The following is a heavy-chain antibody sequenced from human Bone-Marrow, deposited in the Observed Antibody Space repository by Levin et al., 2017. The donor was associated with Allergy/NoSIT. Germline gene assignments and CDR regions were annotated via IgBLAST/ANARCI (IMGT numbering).Heavy chain of an antibody. CDR1: GYTFTNYG. J-gene: IGHJ4*02. V-gene: IGHV1-18*01. D-gene: IGHD2-15*01. CDR2: ITIYRDNT. CDR3: ARVVGSLDY. Sequence: GASVKVSCKTSGYTFTNYGISWVRQAPGQGLEWMGWITIYRDNTNYAQKFQGRVTMTADTSSSTAYMELRSLTSDDTAVYYCARVVGSLDYWGQGTLVTVSS.